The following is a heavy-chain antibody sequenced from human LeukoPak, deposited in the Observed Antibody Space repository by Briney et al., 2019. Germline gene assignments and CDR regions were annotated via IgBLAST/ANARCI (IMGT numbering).Heavy chain of an antibody. V-gene: IGHV3-30*03. CDR1: GFTFSSYG. D-gene: IGHD2-15*01. CDR3: ARDLCSGGSCPPDWFDP. CDR2: ISYDGSNK. Sequence: PGGSLRLSCAASGFTFSSYGMHWVRQAPGKGLEWVAVISYDGSNKYYADSVKGRFTISRDNSKNTLYLQMNSLRAEDTAVYYCARDLCSGGSCPPDWFDPWGQGTLVTVSS. J-gene: IGHJ5*02.